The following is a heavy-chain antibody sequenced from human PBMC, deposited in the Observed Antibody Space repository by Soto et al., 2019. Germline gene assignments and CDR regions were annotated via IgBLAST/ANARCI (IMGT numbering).Heavy chain of an antibody. Sequence: QVQLQESGPGLVKPSETLSLTCTVSGGSISSYYWSGIRQPPGKGLEWIGYIYYSGSTNYNPTLKSRVNISIHTPQNHFPLEQWSVTAADAAVFSCARAYVSTKEFDYWGQGTLVTVPS. J-gene: IGHJ4*02. CDR1: GGSISSYY. CDR2: IYYSGST. D-gene: IGHD3-16*01. CDR3: ARAYVSTKEFDY. V-gene: IGHV4-59*08.